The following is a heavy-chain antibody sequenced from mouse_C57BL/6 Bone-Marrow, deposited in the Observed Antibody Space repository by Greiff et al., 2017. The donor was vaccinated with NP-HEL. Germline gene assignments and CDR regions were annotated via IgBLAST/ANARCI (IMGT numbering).Heavy chain of an antibody. CDR1: GFTFSDYG. CDR2: ISSGSSTI. D-gene: IGHD1-1*01. CDR3: AIYYGSSAMDY. Sequence: DVKLVESGGGLVKPGGSLKLSCAASGFTFSDYGMHWVRQAPEKGLEWVAYISSGSSTIYYADTVKGRFTISRDNAKNTLFLQMTSLRSEDTAMYYCAIYYGSSAMDYWGQGTSVTVSS. J-gene: IGHJ4*01. V-gene: IGHV5-17*01.